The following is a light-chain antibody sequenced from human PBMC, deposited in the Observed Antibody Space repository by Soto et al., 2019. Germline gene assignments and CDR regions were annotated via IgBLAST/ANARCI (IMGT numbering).Light chain of an antibody. Sequence: EIVMTQSPATLSVSPGERATLSCRASQSVSSNLAWYQQKPGQAPRLLIYGASTRATGIPARFSGSGSGTEFTLTISSRQSEDSAVYYCQQCNSWPLYTFGQGTKLEIK. CDR2: GAS. V-gene: IGKV3-15*01. J-gene: IGKJ2*01. CDR3: QQCNSWPLYT. CDR1: QSVSSN.